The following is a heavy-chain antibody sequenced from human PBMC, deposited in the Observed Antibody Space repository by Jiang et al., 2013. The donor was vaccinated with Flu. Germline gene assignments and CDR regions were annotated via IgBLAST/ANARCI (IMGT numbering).Heavy chain of an antibody. CDR1: SISTGSYY. V-gene: IGHV4-61*09. D-gene: IGHD3-22*01. CDR2: PYQWEH. Sequence: SISTGSYYWSWVRQPXGKGLEVGWPYPYQWEHQLQPSLESRVTISRDLSKNHFSLTLDSVTAADTAVYYCARDGNYYYYDSSGFLFDYWGQGALVTVSS. J-gene: IGHJ4*02. CDR3: ARDGNYYYYDSSGFLFDY.